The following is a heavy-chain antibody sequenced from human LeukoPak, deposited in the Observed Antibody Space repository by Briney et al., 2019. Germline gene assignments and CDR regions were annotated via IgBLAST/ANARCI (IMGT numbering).Heavy chain of an antibody. Sequence: SETLSLTCTVSGGSISISNYYWGWIRQPPGKGLEWIGSIYYSGSTYYNPSLKSRVTISVDTSKNQFSLKLRFVTAADTAVYYCARRPFITMVRGVTHYFDYWGQGPWSPSPQ. D-gene: IGHD3-10*01. J-gene: IGHJ4*02. V-gene: IGHV4-39*01. CDR2: IYYSGST. CDR3: ARRPFITMVRGVTHYFDY. CDR1: GGSISISNYY.